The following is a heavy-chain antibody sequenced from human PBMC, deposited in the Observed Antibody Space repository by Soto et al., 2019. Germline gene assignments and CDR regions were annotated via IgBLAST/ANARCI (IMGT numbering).Heavy chain of an antibody. D-gene: IGHD1-7*01. CDR2: ISSSSSYI. J-gene: IGHJ6*02. CDR1: GFTFSSYS. Sequence: EVQLVESGGGLVKPGGSLRLSCAASGFTFSSYSMNWVRQAPGKGLEWVSSISSSSSYIYYADSVKGRFTISRDNAKNSLYLQMNSVRAEDTAVYYCARAGITGTHYYGMDVWGQGTTVTVSS. CDR3: ARAGITGTHYYGMDV. V-gene: IGHV3-21*01.